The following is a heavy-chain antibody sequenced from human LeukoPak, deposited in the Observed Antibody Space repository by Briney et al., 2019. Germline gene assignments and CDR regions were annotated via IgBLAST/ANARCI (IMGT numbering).Heavy chain of an antibody. D-gene: IGHD3-3*01. CDR1: GYTFTSYA. J-gene: IGHJ6*03. Sequence: ASVKVSCKASGYTFTSYAVNWVRQAPGQGLEWMGWINTNTGNPTYAQGFTGRFVFSLDTSVSTAYLQISSLKAEDTAVYYCARDSPAYDFWSGYYTGYYYYYYMDVWGKGTTVTISS. V-gene: IGHV7-4-1*02. CDR2: INTNTGNP. CDR3: ARDSPAYDFWSGYYTGYYYYYYMDV.